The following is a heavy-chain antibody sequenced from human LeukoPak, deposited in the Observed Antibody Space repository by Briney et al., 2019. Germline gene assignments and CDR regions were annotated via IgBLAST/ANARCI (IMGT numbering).Heavy chain of an antibody. Sequence: ASVKVSFKASGYTFTNYFMQWERQAPGQGREWMGKINPSGGSTSYAQKFQGRVTMTRDTSTSTVYMEVSSLRFEDTAVYYCARDESIAALEYWGQGTLVTVSS. CDR1: GYTFTNYF. CDR3: ARDESIAALEY. CDR2: INPSGGST. D-gene: IGHD6-6*01. J-gene: IGHJ4*02. V-gene: IGHV1-46*01.